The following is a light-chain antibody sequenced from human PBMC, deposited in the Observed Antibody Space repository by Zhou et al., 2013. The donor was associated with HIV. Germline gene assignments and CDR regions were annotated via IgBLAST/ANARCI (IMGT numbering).Light chain of an antibody. CDR1: QGISKW. V-gene: IGKV1-12*01. CDR3: QQSYSTPS. J-gene: IGKJ5*01. Sequence: DIQMTQSPSSVSASVGDRITITCRASQGISKWLAWYQQKPGKAPKLLIYGASSLQSGVPSRFSGSGFGTDFTLTISSLQPEDFATYYCQQSYSTPSFGQGTRLEIK. CDR2: GAS.